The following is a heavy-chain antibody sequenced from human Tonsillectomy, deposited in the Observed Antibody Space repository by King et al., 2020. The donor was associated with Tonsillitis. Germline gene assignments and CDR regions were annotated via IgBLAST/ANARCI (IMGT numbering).Heavy chain of an antibody. CDR2: INPGGGQT. J-gene: IGHJ3*02. Sequence: QLVQSGAEVKKPGASVKVSCMSSGYTFTSYYIHWVRQAPGQGLEWMGIINPGGGQTNYAQKFQGRVTMTRDTSTTTVYMELSSLRSEYTAIYYCARDLDWGSIDAFDIWGQGTVVTVSA. D-gene: IGHD3/OR15-3a*01. CDR1: GYTFTSYY. V-gene: IGHV1-46*01. CDR3: ARDLDWGSIDAFDI.